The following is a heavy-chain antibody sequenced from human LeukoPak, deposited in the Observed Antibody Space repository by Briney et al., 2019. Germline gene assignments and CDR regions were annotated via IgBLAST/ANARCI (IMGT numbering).Heavy chain of an antibody. J-gene: IGHJ5*02. CDR1: GYTFTSYD. V-gene: IGHV1-8*03. D-gene: IGHD3-3*01. CDR2: MNPNSGNT. CDR3: ARRSLTYYDFWSGYYTGSLYDSWFDP. Sequence: GASVKVSCKASGYTFTSYDINWVRQATGQGLEGMGWMNPNSGNTGYAQKFQGRVTITRNTSISTAYMELSSLRSEDTAVYYCARRSLTYYDFWSGYYTGSLYDSWFDPWGQGTLVTVSS.